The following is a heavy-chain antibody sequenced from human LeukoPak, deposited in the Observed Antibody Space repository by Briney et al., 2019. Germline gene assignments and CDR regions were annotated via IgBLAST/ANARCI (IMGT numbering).Heavy chain of an antibody. J-gene: IGHJ4*02. CDR3: ARLTMVRGVNKSYYFDY. CDR1: GGSISSTSYY. CDR2: IYYSGST. V-gene: IGHV4-39*01. D-gene: IGHD3-10*01. Sequence: SETLSLTCTVSGGSISSTSYYWGWIRQPPGKGLECIGTIYYSGSTYYNPSLKSRVTISVDTSKNQFSLKLSSVTAADTAVYYCARLTMVRGVNKSYYFDYWGQGTLVTVSS.